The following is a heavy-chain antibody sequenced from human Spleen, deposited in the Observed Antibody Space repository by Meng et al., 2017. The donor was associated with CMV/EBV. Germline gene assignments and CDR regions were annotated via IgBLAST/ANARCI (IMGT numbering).Heavy chain of an antibody. Sequence: SETLSLTCTVSGGSISSYYWSWIRQPPGKGLEWIGYIYYSGSTYYNPSLKSRVTISVDTSKNQFSLKLSSVTAADTAVYYCASIKTVYYGSGPYYYGMDVWGQGTTVTVSS. J-gene: IGHJ6*02. CDR2: IYYSGST. CDR1: GGSISSYY. CDR3: ASIKTVYYGSGPYYYGMDV. D-gene: IGHD3-10*01. V-gene: IGHV4-59*08.